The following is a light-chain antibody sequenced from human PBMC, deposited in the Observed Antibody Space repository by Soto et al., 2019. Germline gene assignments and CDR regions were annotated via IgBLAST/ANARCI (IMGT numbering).Light chain of an antibody. CDR3: KSYAGSNTYV. J-gene: IGLJ1*01. CDR2: EVS. Sequence: QSVLTQPASVSGSPGQSITISCTGTSSDVGSYNYVSWYQQHPGKAPKLMIYEVSNRPSGVSNRFSGSKSGNTASLTISGLQTEDEADYFCKSYAGSNTYVFGSGTKVTVL. CDR1: SSDVGSYNY. V-gene: IGLV2-14*01.